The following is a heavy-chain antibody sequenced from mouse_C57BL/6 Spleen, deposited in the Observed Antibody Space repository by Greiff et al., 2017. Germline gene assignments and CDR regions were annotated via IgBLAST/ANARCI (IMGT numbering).Heavy chain of an antibody. V-gene: IGHV1-82*01. D-gene: IGHD2-3*01. CDR1: GYAFSSSW. CDR2: IYPGDGDT. CDR3: ARDGKDYARDY. Sequence: QVQLQQSGPELVKPGASVKISCKASGYAFSSSWMNWVKQRPGKGLEWIGRIYPGDGDTNYNGKFKGKATLTADKSSSTAYMQLSSLTSEDSAVYFCARDGKDYARDYWGQGTSVTVSS. J-gene: IGHJ4*01.